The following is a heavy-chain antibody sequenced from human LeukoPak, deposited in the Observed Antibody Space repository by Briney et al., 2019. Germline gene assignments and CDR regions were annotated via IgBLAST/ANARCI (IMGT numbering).Heavy chain of an antibody. CDR2: ISSSSSYI. J-gene: IGHJ4*02. V-gene: IGHV3-21*01. D-gene: IGHD6-6*01. CDR3: ARESEYSTNAFDY. CDR1: GFTFSSYS. Sequence: GGSLRLSCAACGFTFSSYSMNWVRQAPGKGLEWVSSISSSSSYIHYADSVKGRFTISRDNAKNSLYLQMNSLRAEDTAVYYCARESEYSTNAFDYWGQGTLVTVSS.